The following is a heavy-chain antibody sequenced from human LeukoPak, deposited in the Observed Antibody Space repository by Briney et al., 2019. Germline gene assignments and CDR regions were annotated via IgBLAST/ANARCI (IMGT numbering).Heavy chain of an antibody. V-gene: IGHV5-51*01. Sequence: HGESLKISWKGSGYSFTSYWIGWVRQMPGKGLEWMGIIYPGDSDTRYSPSFQGQVTISADKSISTAYLQWSSLKASDTAMYYCASPISDCSGGSCYDAFDIWGQGTMVTISS. CDR2: IYPGDSDT. J-gene: IGHJ3*02. CDR1: GYSFTSYW. CDR3: ASPISDCSGGSCYDAFDI. D-gene: IGHD2-15*01.